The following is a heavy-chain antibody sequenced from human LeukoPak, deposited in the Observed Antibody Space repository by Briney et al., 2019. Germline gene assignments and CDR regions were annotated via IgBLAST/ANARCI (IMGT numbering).Heavy chain of an antibody. CDR3: ARTGVTSSWTALDY. CDR1: GASIGTYY. CDR2: VHYSGTT. Sequence: SSETLSLTCSVSGASIGTYYWNWIRQPPGKGLEWIGYVHYSGTTEYNPSLKSRATISVDTSKNQLSLRLTSVTAADTAVYYCARTGVTSSWTALDYWGQGTLVTVSS. V-gene: IGHV4-59*08. D-gene: IGHD3-3*01. J-gene: IGHJ4*02.